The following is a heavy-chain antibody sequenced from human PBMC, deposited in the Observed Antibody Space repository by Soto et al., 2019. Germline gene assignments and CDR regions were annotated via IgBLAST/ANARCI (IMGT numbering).Heavy chain of an antibody. D-gene: IGHD3-10*01. CDR3: ARLSRSGSYYNVYYFDY. CDR1: GGSISSYY. CDR2: IYYSGST. J-gene: IGHJ4*02. V-gene: IGHV4-59*08. Sequence: KLPETLSLTCTVSGGSISSYYWSWIRQPPGKGLEWIGYIYYSGSTNYNPSLKSRVTISVDTSKNQFSLKLSSVTAADTAVYYCARLSRSGSYYNVYYFDYWGQGTLVTVSS.